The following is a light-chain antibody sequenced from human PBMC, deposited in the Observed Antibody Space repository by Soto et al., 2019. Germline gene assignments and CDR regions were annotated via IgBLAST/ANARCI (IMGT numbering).Light chain of an antibody. J-gene: IGKJ2*01. CDR1: QSVRSN. Sequence: EIVMTQSPVTLSVSPGERATLSCRASQSVRSNLAWYQQKPGQSPRLLIYGASTRATGFPARFSGSGSGTEFTLTISSLQSEDFAVYFCQEYNNWPLYTFGQGTKLEIK. CDR2: GAS. CDR3: QEYNNWPLYT. V-gene: IGKV3-15*01.